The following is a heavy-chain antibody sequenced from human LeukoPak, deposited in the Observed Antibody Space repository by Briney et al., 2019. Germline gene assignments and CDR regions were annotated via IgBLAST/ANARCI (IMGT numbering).Heavy chain of an antibody. J-gene: IGHJ4*02. V-gene: IGHV1-18*01. D-gene: IGHD6-13*01. CDR1: GYTFTSYG. CDR2: ISAYNGNT. CDR3: ARRTSYSSSCGYVDY. Sequence: ASVKVSCKASGYTFTSYGISWVRQAPGQGLEWMGWISAYNGNTNYAQKLQGRVTMTTDTSTSTAYMELRSLRSDDTAVYYCARRTSYSSSCGYVDYWGQGTLVTVSS.